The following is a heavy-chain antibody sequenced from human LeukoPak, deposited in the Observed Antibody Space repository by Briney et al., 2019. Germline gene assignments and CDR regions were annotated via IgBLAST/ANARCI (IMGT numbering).Heavy chain of an antibody. Sequence: GGSLRLSCAASGFTFSSYWMHWVRQAPGKGLVWVSRINSDGSSTSYADSVKGRFTISRDNSKNTLYLQMNSLRAEDTAVYYCAKDLRPLRFLEWFYNGPFDYWGQGTLVTVSS. V-gene: IGHV3-74*01. J-gene: IGHJ4*02. CDR2: INSDGSST. CDR1: GFTFSSYW. D-gene: IGHD3-3*01. CDR3: AKDLRPLRFLEWFYNGPFDY.